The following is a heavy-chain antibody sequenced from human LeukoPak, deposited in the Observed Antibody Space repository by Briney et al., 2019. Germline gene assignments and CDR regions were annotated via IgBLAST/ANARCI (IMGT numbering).Heavy chain of an antibody. Sequence: PGGSLRLSCAASGFTFSSHTMDWVRQAPGKGLEWVSYISSSRTIYYTDSVKGRSTISRDNAKNSVYLQMNSLRAEDTAVYYCARASCSGGSCYQIDYWGQGTLVTVSS. J-gene: IGHJ4*02. CDR2: ISSSRTI. CDR3: ARASCSGGSCYQIDY. V-gene: IGHV3-48*01. CDR1: GFTFSSHT. D-gene: IGHD2-15*01.